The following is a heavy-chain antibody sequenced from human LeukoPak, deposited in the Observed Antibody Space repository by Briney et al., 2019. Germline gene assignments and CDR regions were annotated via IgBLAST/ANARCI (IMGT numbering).Heavy chain of an antibody. Sequence: GGSLRLSCAASGFTFSSYAMHWVRQAPGKGLEYVSAISSNGGSTYYANSVKGRFTISRDNSKNTLYLQMGSLRAEDMAVYYCARAPWDDFWSGYFDYWGQGTLVTVSS. CDR1: GFTFSSYA. D-gene: IGHD3-3*01. J-gene: IGHJ4*02. CDR2: ISSNGGST. CDR3: ARAPWDDFWSGYFDY. V-gene: IGHV3-64*01.